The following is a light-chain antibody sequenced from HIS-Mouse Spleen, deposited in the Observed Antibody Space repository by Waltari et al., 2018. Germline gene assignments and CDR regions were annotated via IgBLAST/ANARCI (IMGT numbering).Light chain of an antibody. CDR2: RNN. CDR1: SSNIGSNY. J-gene: IGLJ3*02. CDR3: AAWDDSLSGPV. Sequence: QSVLTQPPSASGTPGQRVPISCSRSSSNIGSNYVYWYQQLPGTAPKLIIYRNNQRPSGVPDRFSGSKSGTSASLAISGLRSEDEADYYCAAWDDSLSGPVFGGGTKLTVL. V-gene: IGLV1-47*01.